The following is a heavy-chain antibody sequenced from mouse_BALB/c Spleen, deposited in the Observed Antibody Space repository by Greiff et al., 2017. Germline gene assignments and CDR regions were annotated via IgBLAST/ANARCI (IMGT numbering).Heavy chain of an antibody. CDR3: ARSTMITNYFDY. CDR2: INPGSGGT. CDR1: GYAFTNYL. D-gene: IGHD2-4*01. J-gene: IGHJ2*01. Sequence: VQLQQSGAELVRPGTSVKVSCKASGYAFTNYLIEWVKQRPGQGLEWIGVINPGSGGTNYNEKFKGKATLTADKSSSTAYMQLSSLTSDDSAVYFCARSTMITNYFDYWGQGTTLTVSS. V-gene: IGHV1-54*01.